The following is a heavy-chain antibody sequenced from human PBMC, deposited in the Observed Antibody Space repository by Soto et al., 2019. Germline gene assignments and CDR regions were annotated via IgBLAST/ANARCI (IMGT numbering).Heavy chain of an antibody. J-gene: IGHJ4*02. CDR3: AKGASGLLWFCDF. D-gene: IGHD3-10*01. CDR2: IRGSATNT. Sequence: GSLRLSCAASGFTFSTNAMSWVRQAPGKGLEWVSTIRGSATNTYYADSVKGRFTTSRDNSRDTLYLEMNTLRAEDTAVYYCAKGASGLLWFCDFWGQGTLVTVSS. V-gene: IGHV3-23*01. CDR1: GFTFSTNA.